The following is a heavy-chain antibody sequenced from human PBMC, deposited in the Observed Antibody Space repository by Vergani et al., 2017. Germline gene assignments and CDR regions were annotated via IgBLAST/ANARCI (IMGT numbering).Heavy chain of an antibody. D-gene: IGHD1-14*01. CDR2: ISSSSSYI. Sequence: EVQLVESGGGLVKTGGSLRLSCAASGFTFSSYSMNWVRQAPRKGLEWVSSISSSSSYIYYADSVKGRFTISRDNAKNSLYMQMNSLRAEDTAVYYCARWDPTSAGMFDPWGQGTLVTVSS. V-gene: IGHV3-21*01. CDR3: ARWDPTSAGMFDP. CDR1: GFTFSSYS. J-gene: IGHJ5*02.